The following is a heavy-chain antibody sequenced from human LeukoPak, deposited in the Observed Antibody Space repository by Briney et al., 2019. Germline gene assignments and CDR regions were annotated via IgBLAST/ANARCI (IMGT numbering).Heavy chain of an antibody. CDR3: ARERLERPNTHPHDAFDI. V-gene: IGHV3-21*01. J-gene: IGHJ3*02. Sequence: GGSLRLSCAASGFTFSRYSMNWVRQAPGKGLEWVSSISSSSSYIYYADSVKGRFTISRDNAKNSLYLQMNSLRAEDTAVYYCARERLERPNTHPHDAFDIWGQGTMVTVSS. D-gene: IGHD1-1*01. CDR2: ISSSSSYI. CDR1: GFTFSRYS.